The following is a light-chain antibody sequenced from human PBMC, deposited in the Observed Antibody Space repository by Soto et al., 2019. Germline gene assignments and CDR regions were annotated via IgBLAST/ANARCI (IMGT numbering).Light chain of an antibody. CDR3: KHYSGYLT. CDR1: QGLSSW. J-gene: IGKJ2*01. V-gene: IGKV1-5*03. CDR2: KAS. Sequence: DIQMTQSPSTLSASVGDTVTITCRASQGLSSWLAWYQHKPGKAPKLLISKASSLESGVPSRFSGSGSEKEFTLTISSLQPDDFTTYHCKHYSGYLTFGHGTKREIK.